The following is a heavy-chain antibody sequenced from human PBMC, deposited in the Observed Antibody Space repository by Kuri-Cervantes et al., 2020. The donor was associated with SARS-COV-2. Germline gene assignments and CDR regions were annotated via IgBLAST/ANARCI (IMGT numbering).Heavy chain of an antibody. Sequence: SETLSLTCTVSGGSIKSTSYHWVWIRQSPGKGLEWIGTSSYSGTTFYNPSLRSRLTMSIDTAKNQFSLKLSSVTAADTAVYYCVKGGARITNSGVVIANWFDPWGQGTLVTVSS. CDR2: SSYSGTT. CDR3: VKGGARITNSGVVIANWFDP. CDR1: GGSIKSTSYH. D-gene: IGHD3-3*01. V-gene: IGHV4-39*01. J-gene: IGHJ5*02.